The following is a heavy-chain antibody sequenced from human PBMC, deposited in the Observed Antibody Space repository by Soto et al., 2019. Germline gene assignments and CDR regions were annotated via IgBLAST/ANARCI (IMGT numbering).Heavy chain of an antibody. CDR2: ISGSGGST. Sequence: GGSLRLSCAASGFTFSSYAMSWVRQAPGKGLEWVSAISGSGGSTYYADSVKGRFTISRDNSKNTLYLQMNSLRAEDTAVYYCAKDWGIAVAGTEPYFDYWGQGTLVTVSS. CDR1: GFTFSSYA. D-gene: IGHD6-19*01. V-gene: IGHV3-23*01. J-gene: IGHJ4*02. CDR3: AKDWGIAVAGTEPYFDY.